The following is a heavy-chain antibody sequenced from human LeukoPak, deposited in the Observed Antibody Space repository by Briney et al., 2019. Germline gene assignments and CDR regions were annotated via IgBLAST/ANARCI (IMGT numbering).Heavy chain of an antibody. Sequence: ASVKVSCKASGYTFTGYYMHWVRQAPGQGLEWMGWINPNSGGTNYAQKFQGRVTMTRDTSISTAYMELSRLRSDDTAVYYCAIHGIGVPLAAYQHWGQGTLVTVSS. CDR2: INPNSGGT. CDR3: AIHGIGVPLAAYQH. J-gene: IGHJ1*01. CDR1: GYTFTGYY. V-gene: IGHV1-2*02. D-gene: IGHD3-16*01.